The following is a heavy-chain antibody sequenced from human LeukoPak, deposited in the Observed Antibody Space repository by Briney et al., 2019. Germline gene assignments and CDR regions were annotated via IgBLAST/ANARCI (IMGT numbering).Heavy chain of an antibody. V-gene: IGHV3-53*01. J-gene: IGHJ4*02. CDR1: GFTVSTNY. D-gene: IGHD1-1*01. CDR3: ARDRVNWNDVGGLFDY. Sequence: GGSLRLSCAASGFTVSTNYMSWVRQAPGKGLEWLSLIYSGGNTYYADSVKGRFTISRDNSKNTLYLQMNSLSAEDTAVYYCARDRVNWNDVGGLFDYWGQGTLVTVSS. CDR2: IYSGGNT.